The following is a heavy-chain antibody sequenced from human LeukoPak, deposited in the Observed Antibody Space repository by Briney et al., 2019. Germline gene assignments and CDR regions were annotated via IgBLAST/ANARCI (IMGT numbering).Heavy chain of an antibody. V-gene: IGHV1-69*04. J-gene: IGHJ4*02. CDR3: ARRMADYYYDSSGYYFDY. Sequence: SVKVSCKASGGTFSSYAISWVRQAPGQGLEWMGRIIPILGIANYAQKFQGRVTITADKSTSTAYMELSSLRSEDTAVYYCARRMADYYYDSSGYYFDYWGQGTLVTVSS. CDR2: IIPILGIA. D-gene: IGHD3-22*01. CDR1: GGTFSSYA.